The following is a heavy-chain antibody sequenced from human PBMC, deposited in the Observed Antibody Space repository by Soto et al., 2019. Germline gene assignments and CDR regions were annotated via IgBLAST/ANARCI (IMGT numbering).Heavy chain of an antibody. CDR3: ARDGGYDVLTGHYILLYYLDN. V-gene: IGHV1-46*01. J-gene: IGHJ4*02. CDR2: INPSGGRT. D-gene: IGHD3-9*01. Sequence: QVHLVQSGAEVKKPGASVKVSCKASGYTFTTYSMHWVRQTPGHGLEWMGVINPSGGRTSYAQKFQGRVTMTRDTSTSTVRMELSNLRSEDTAVYFCARDGGYDVLTGHYILLYYLDNWGLGTLVTVSS. CDR1: GYTFTTYS.